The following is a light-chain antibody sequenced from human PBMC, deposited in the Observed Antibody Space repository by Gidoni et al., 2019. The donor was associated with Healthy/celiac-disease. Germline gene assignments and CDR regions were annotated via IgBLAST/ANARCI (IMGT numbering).Light chain of an antibody. J-gene: IGKJ1*01. CDR3: LQDYNYPWT. CDR2: AAS. CDR1: QGIRND. V-gene: IGKV1-6*01. Sequence: AIQRTQSPSSLSAAVGDRVNITCRASQGIRNDLVWYQQKPGKAPKLLIYAASSLQSGVPSRFSGSGSGTDFTLTISSLQPEDFATYYCLQDYNYPWTFGQGTKVEIK.